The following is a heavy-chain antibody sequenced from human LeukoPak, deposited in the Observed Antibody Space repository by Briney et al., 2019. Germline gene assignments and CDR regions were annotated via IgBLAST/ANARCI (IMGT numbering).Heavy chain of an antibody. D-gene: IGHD6-19*01. V-gene: IGHV1-18*01. Sequence: ASVKVSCKASGYTFTSYIISWVRQAPGQGLEWMGWINAYNGNTDYAQRVQGRVTMTTDTSTSTAYMELRSLRSDDTAVYYCARDHSSGSFQPFDYWGQGTLVTVSS. CDR3: ARDHSSGSFQPFDY. CDR1: GYTFTSYI. J-gene: IGHJ4*02. CDR2: INAYNGNT.